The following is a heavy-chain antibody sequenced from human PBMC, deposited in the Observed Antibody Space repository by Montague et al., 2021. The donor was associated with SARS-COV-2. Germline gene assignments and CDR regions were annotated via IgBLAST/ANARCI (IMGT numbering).Heavy chain of an antibody. V-gene: IGHV3-30-3*01. CDR1: GFTFSSYA. Sequence: SLRLSCAASGFTFSSYAMHWVRQAPGKGLEWVAVISYDGSNKYYXDSXHGRFTISRDNSKNTLYLQMNSLRAEDTAVYYCARSAWGGYRDAFDIWGQGTMVTVSS. CDR3: ARSAWGGYRDAFDI. J-gene: IGHJ3*02. D-gene: IGHD3-16*02. CDR2: ISYDGSNK.